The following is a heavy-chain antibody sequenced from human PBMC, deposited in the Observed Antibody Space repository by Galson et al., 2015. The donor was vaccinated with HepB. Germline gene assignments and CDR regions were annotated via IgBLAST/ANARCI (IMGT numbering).Heavy chain of an antibody. CDR3: ARGHYYDSSGYHLDY. D-gene: IGHD3-22*01. V-gene: IGHV1-3*01. CDR2: INAGNGNT. CDR1: GYTFTSYA. J-gene: IGHJ4*02. Sequence: SVKVSCKASGYTFTSYAMHWVRQAPGQRLEWMGWINAGNGNTKYSQKFQGRVTITRDTSASTAYMELSSLRSEDTAVYYCARGHYYDSSGYHLDYWGQGTLVTVSS.